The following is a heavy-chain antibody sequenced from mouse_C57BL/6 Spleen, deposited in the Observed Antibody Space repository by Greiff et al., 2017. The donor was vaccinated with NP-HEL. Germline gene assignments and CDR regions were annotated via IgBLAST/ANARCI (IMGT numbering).Heavy chain of an antibody. D-gene: IGHD2-5*01. J-gene: IGHJ3*01. V-gene: IGHV1-53*01. CDR3: ARGGTYYSNYVAWFAY. Sequence: QVQLHQPGTELVKPGASVKLSCKASGYTFTSYWMHWVKQRPGQGLEWIGNINPSNGGTNYNEKFKSKATLTVDKSSSTAYMQLSSLTSEDSAVYYCARGGTYYSNYVAWFAYWGQGTLVTVSA. CDR2: INPSNGGT. CDR1: GYTFTSYW.